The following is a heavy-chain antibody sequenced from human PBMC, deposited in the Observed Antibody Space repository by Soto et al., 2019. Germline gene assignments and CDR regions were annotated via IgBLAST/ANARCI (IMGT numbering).Heavy chain of an antibody. CDR3: ASSLQLERRRHDY. D-gene: IGHD1-1*01. CDR1: GGSISSSSYY. CDR2: IYYSGST. V-gene: IGHV4-39*01. J-gene: IGHJ4*02. Sequence: SETLSLTCTVSGGSISSSSYYWGWIRQPPGKGLEWIGSIYYSGSTYYNPSLKSRVTISVDTSKNQFSLKLSSVTAADTAVYYCASSLQLERRRHDYWGQGTLVTVSS.